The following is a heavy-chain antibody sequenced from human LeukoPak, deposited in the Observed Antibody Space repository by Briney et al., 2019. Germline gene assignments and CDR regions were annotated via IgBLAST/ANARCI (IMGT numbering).Heavy chain of an antibody. J-gene: IGHJ4*02. CDR1: GYTFISYG. Sequence: GASVKVSCKASGYTFISYGISWVRQAPGQGLEWMGWISAYNGNTNYAQNLQGRVTMTTDTSTSTAYMELRSLRSDDTAVYYCARSSVGYSYNLGPGDYWGQGTLVTVSS. CDR3: ARSSVGYSYNLGPGDY. V-gene: IGHV1-18*04. CDR2: ISAYNGNT. D-gene: IGHD5-18*01.